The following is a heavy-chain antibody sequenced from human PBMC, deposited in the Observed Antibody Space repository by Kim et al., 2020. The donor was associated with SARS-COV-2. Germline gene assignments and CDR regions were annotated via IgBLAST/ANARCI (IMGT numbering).Heavy chain of an antibody. V-gene: IGHV3-33*01. CDR2: IWYDGSNK. CDR3: AREGDGYNSYYFDY. D-gene: IGHD5-12*01. J-gene: IGHJ4*02. Sequence: GGSLRLSCAASGFTFSSYGMHWVRQAPGKGLEWVAVIWYDGSNKYYADSVKGRFTISRDNSKNTLYLQMNSLRAEDTAVYYCAREGDGYNSYYFDYWGQGTLVTVSS. CDR1: GFTFSSYG.